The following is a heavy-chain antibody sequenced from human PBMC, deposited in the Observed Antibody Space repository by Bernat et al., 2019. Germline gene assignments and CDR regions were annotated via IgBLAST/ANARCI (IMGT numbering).Heavy chain of an antibody. J-gene: IGHJ6*02. V-gene: IGHV4-34*01. CDR3: ARRSTLGYCSSTSCYGGYYYYGMDV. D-gene: IGHD2-2*01. CDR2: INHSGST. Sequence: QVQLQESGPGLVKPSGTLSLTCAVYGGSFSGYYWSWIRQPPGKGLEWIGEINHSGSTNYNPSLKSRVTISVDTSKNQFSLKLSSVTAADTAVYYCARRSTLGYCSSTSCYGGYYYYGMDVWGQGTTVTVSS. CDR1: GGSFSGYY.